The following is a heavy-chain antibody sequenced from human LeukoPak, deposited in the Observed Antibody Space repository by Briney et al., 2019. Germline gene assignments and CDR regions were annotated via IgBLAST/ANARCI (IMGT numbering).Heavy chain of an antibody. Sequence: GASVKVSCKASGYTFTGYYMHWVRQAPGQGLEWMGWINRNSGGADYAQKFQGRVTMTRDTSITTVYMELSSLRSDDTAVYYCARSGYYYGLDVWGQGTTVTVSS. CDR3: ARSGYYYGLDV. CDR1: GYTFTGYY. J-gene: IGHJ6*02. CDR2: INRNSGGA. V-gene: IGHV1-2*02.